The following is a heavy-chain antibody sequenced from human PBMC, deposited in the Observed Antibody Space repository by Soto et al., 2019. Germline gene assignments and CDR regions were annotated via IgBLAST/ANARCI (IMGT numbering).Heavy chain of an antibody. D-gene: IGHD1-26*01. CDR1: GGSISSSSYY. CDR3: ARDPSGSYDLYWFDP. CDR2: IYYSGST. J-gene: IGHJ5*02. V-gene: IGHV4-39*02. Sequence: SETLSLTCTVSGGSISSSSYYWGWIRQPPGKGLEWIGSIYYSGSTYYNPSLKSRVAISVDTSKNQFSLKLSSVTAADTAVYYCARDPSGSYDLYWFDPWGQGTLVTVSS.